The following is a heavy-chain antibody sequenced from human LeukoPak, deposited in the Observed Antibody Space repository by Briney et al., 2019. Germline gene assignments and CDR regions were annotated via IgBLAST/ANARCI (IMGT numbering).Heavy chain of an antibody. J-gene: IGHJ6*03. V-gene: IGHV1-8*01. D-gene: IGHD4-17*01. Sequence: ASVKVSCKASGYTFTSYDISWVRQATGQGLEWMGWMNPNSGNTGYAQKFQSRVTMTRNTSISTAYMELSSLRSEDTAVYYCARGTVTHYYYYYYMDVWGKGTTVTVSS. CDR1: GYTFTSYD. CDR3: ARGTVTHYYYYYYMDV. CDR2: MNPNSGNT.